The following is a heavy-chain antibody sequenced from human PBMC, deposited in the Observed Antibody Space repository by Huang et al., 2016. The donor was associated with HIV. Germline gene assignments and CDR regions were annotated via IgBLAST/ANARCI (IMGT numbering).Heavy chain of an antibody. CDR1: GGSISSGGYS. Sequence: QLQLQESGSGLVKPSQTLSLTCAVSGGSISSGGYSWNWIRQPPRKGLEWIGYIFCRGSTYYNSSLKSRVTISIDRSKNQFSLKLSSVTAADTALYYCAREFGGWFDPWGQGTLVTVSS. D-gene: IGHD3-10*01. V-gene: IGHV4-30-2*01. CDR3: AREFGGWFDP. J-gene: IGHJ5*02. CDR2: IFCRGST.